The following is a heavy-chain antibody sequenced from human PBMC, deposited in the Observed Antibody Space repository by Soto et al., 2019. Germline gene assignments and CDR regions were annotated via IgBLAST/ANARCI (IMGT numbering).Heavy chain of an antibody. D-gene: IGHD3-22*01. CDR3: ARGVYDSSGYYTSFDY. J-gene: IGHJ4*02. V-gene: IGHV4-61*01. CDR1: GGSVSSGSYY. Sequence: SETLSLTCTVSGGSVSSGSYYWSWIRQPPGKGLEWIGYIYYSGSTNYNPSLKSRVTISVDTSKNQFSLKLSSVTAAGTAVYYCARGVYDSSGYYTSFDYWGQGTLVTVSS. CDR2: IYYSGST.